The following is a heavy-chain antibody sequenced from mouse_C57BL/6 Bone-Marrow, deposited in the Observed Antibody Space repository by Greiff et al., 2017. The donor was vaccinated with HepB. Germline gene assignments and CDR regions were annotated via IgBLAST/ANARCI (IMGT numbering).Heavy chain of an antibody. D-gene: IGHD2-4*01. V-gene: IGHV1-82*01. CDR1: GYAFSSSW. J-gene: IGHJ4*01. CDR3: AREGTYDYEGGYYAMDY. Sequence: LQESGPELVKPGASVKISCKASGYAFSSSWMNWVKQRPGKGLEWIGRIYPGDGDTNYNGKFKGKATLTADKSSSTAYMQLSSLTSEDSAVYFCAREGTYDYEGGYYAMDYWGQGTSVTVSS. CDR2: IYPGDGDT.